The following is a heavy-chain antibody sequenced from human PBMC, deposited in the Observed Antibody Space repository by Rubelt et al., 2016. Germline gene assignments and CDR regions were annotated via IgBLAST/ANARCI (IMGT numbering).Heavy chain of an antibody. D-gene: IGHD4-11*01. CDR2: IYSADSDT. Sequence: EVQLVQSASEVKKAGQTLKISCKGSGYSFSDYWIAWVRQKPGKGLEWMGSIYSADSDTTYSPSFQGKVTISVDKSITTAYLQWTSLKASGTAFYYGARQYSSSTEMDHWGQGTLVTVSS. V-gene: IGHV5-51*01. CDR3: ARQYSSSTEMDH. CDR1: GYSFSDYW. J-gene: IGHJ4*02.